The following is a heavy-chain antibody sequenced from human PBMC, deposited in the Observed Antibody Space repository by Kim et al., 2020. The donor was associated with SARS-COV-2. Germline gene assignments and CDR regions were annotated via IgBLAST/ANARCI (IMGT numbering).Heavy chain of an antibody. V-gene: IGHV3-66*01. CDR3: ASDTPTMATIY. CDR2: T. J-gene: IGHJ4*01. Sequence: TYYADSAKGRVTISRDKSQNTLSLQVNSLRADDTAVYYSASDTPTMATIYWGQGTLVTVSS. D-gene: IGHD5-18*01.